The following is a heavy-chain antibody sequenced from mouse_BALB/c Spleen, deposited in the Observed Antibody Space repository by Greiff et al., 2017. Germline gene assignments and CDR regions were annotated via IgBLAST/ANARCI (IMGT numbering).Heavy chain of an antibody. CDR2: INPSNGGT. V-gene: IGHV1S81*02. Sequence: QVQLQQPGAELVKPGASVKLSCTASGYTFTSYYMSWVKQRPGQGLEWIGGINPSNGGTNFNEKFKSKATLTVDKSSSTAYMQLSSLTSEDSAVCYCTRGGYYGSRGFAYWGPGTLVTVSA. D-gene: IGHD1-1*01. CDR1: GYTFTSYY. J-gene: IGHJ3*01. CDR3: TRGGYYGSRGFAY.